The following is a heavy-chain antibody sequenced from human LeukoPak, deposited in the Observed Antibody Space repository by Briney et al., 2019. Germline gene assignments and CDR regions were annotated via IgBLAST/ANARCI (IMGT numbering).Heavy chain of an antibody. Sequence: GGSLRLSCAASGFIFSSYWMTWVRQAPGKGLEWVANIRQDGSDKYYVDSVKGRFTISRDGAKNSLFLEMNSLRVEDTAVYYCAKNDYYDSSGYYYFDYWGQGTLVTVSS. V-gene: IGHV3-7*03. J-gene: IGHJ4*02. CDR3: AKNDYYDSSGYYYFDY. CDR1: GFIFSSYW. D-gene: IGHD3-22*01. CDR2: IRQDGSDK.